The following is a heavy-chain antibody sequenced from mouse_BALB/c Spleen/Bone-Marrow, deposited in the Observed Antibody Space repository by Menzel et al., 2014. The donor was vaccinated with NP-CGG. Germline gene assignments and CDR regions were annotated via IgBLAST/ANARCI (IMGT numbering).Heavy chain of an antibody. J-gene: IGHJ4*01. CDR3: ARFPMDY. CDR2: IRNKAYDYTT. V-gene: IGHV7-3*02. Sequence: EVQLVESGGGLVQPGGSLRLSCTTSGFTFTDSYMSWVRQPPGKALEWLGFIRNKAYDYTTEYSASVKGRFTISRDSSQSILYLQMSTLRPEDSATYYCARFPMDYWGQGTSVTVSS. CDR1: GFTFTDSY.